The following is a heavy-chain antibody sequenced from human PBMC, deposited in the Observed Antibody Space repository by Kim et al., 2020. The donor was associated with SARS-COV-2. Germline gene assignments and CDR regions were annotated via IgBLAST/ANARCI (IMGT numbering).Heavy chain of an antibody. D-gene: IGHD3-22*01. CDR3: ATPAGSYYYDSSGYFV. Sequence: VKGRFTISRDNSKNTLYLQMNSLRAEDTAVYYCATPAGSYYYDSSGYFVWGQGTLVTVSS. J-gene: IGHJ4*02. V-gene: IGHV3-23*01.